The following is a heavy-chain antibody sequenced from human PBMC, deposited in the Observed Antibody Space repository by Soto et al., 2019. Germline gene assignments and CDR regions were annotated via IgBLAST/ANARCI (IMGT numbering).Heavy chain of an antibody. CDR3: ARGIGYYYDSSGYPMFDY. D-gene: IGHD3-22*01. J-gene: IGHJ4*02. CDR2: IYYSGST. Sequence: QVQLQESGPGLVKPSQTLSLTCTVSGGSIGSGGYYWSWIRQHPGKGLEWIGYIYYSGSTYYNPSLKSRVTISVDTSKNQFSLKLSSVTAADTAVYYCARGIGYYYDSSGYPMFDYWGQGTLVTVSS. V-gene: IGHV4-31*03. CDR1: GGSIGSGGYY.